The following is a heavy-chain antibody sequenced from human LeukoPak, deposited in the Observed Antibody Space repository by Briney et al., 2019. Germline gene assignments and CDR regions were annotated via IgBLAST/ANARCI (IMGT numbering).Heavy chain of an antibody. CDR1: GFTFDDYA. CDR2: ISWNSGSI. CDR3: ARAQFWSGYPFDY. V-gene: IGHV3-9*01. D-gene: IGHD3-3*01. J-gene: IGHJ4*02. Sequence: PGGSLRLSCAASGFTFDDYAMHWVRQAPGKGLEWVSGISWNSGSIGYVDSVKGRFTISRDNAKNSLYLQMNSLRAEDTAVYYCARAQFWSGYPFDYWGQGTLVTVSS.